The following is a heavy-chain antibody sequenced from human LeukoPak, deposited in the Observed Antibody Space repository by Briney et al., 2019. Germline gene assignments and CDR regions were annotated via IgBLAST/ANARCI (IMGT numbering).Heavy chain of an antibody. CDR2: MYYSGST. D-gene: IGHD5-24*01. CDR3: ARDLDRDGYNI. Sequence: SETLSLTCTVSGGSISSYYCSWIRRPPGKGLEWIGYMYYSGSTNYNPSLKSRVTISVDMSKNQFSLKLSSVTAADTAVYYCARDLDRDGYNIWGQGTLVTVSS. V-gene: IGHV4-59*12. CDR1: GGSISSYY. J-gene: IGHJ4*02.